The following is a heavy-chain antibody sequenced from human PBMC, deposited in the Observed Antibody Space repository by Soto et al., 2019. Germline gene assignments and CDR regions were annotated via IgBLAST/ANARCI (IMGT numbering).Heavy chain of an antibody. D-gene: IGHD2-2*01. CDR2: ISSSSSRI. J-gene: IGHJ4*02. CDR3: ARMSSSISPGC. V-gene: IGHV3-48*01. Sequence: GGSLRLSCAASGFTFSNYSMNWVRQAPGKGLEWVSYISSSSSRIYYAGSVKGRFTISRDNGKSSLYLQMNNLRVEDTALYYCARMSSSISPGCWGQGTLVTVSS. CDR1: GFTFSNYS.